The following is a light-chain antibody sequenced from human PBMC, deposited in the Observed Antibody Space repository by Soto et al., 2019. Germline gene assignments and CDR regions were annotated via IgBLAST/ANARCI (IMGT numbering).Light chain of an antibody. V-gene: IGKV1-33*01. CDR2: DAS. Sequence: DIQVTQSPSSLSAFVGDSITITCQTSHDISNFLNWYQQKPGKVPKLLIYDASKLEAGVPSRFSGSGSGKDFTFTITSLQAEDFATYYCQQYDNVPPNTFGQGTKLEIK. CDR3: QQYDNVPPNT. CDR1: HDISNF. J-gene: IGKJ2*01.